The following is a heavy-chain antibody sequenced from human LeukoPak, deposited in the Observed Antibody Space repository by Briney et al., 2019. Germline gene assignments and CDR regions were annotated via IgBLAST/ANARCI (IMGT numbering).Heavy chain of an antibody. D-gene: IGHD6-19*01. CDR2: IRTKPNSYAT. CDR3: AKVSYNSGWFPDY. CDR1: GFTFSGSA. Sequence: GGSLRLSCAASGFTFSGSAIHWVRQASGKGLEWVGRIRTKPNSYATAYAASVKGRFTISRDDSKNTAYLQMNNLRAEDTAVYFCAKVSYNSGWFPDYWGQGTLVTVSS. V-gene: IGHV3-73*01. J-gene: IGHJ4*02.